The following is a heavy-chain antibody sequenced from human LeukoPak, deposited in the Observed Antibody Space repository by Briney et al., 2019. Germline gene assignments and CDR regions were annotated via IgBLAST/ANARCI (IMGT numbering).Heavy chain of an antibody. CDR2: IYYSGST. CDR1: GGSISSSIYY. CDR3: ARRWVVVPAAKKGNFDY. V-gene: IGHV4-39*01. D-gene: IGHD2-2*01. Sequence: PSETLSLTCTVSGGSISSSIYYWGWIRQPPGKGLEWIGSIYYSGSTYYNPSLKSRVTISVDTSKNQFSLKLSSVTAADTAVHYCARRWVVVPAAKKGNFDYWGQGTLVTVSS. J-gene: IGHJ4*02.